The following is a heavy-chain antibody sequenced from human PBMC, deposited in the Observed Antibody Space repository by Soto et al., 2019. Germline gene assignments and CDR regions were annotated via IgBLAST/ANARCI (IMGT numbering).Heavy chain of an antibody. J-gene: IGHJ5*02. Sequence: PGGSLRLSCAASGFTFSSFGMHWVRQAPGKGLEWVAVISYDGSNKYYADSVKGRFTISRDNSKNTLYLQMNSLRAEDTAVYYCAKGSVAGTGGDTWGQGTLVTVSS. CDR3: AKGSVAGTGGDT. CDR1: GFTFSSFG. CDR2: ISYDGSNK. D-gene: IGHD6-19*01. V-gene: IGHV3-30*18.